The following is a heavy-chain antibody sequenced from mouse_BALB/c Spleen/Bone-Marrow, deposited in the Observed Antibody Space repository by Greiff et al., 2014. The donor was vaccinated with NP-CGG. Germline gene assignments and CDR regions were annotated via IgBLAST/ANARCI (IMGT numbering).Heavy chain of an antibody. CDR3: AKDSDTYALDD. D-gene: IGHD6-1*01. J-gene: IGHJ4*01. CDR2: IYPENVTT. Sequence: QVQLKQSGPELVKPGASVKISCKASGYTFTGYYIHWVKQSHGKGLEWIGWIYPENVTTKYSEKFKGKATLTADKSSNTAYMQLNSQTSNDSSNYTAAKDSDTYALDDWGPRTSGTVSS. CDR1: GYTFTGYY. V-gene: IGHV1S56*01.